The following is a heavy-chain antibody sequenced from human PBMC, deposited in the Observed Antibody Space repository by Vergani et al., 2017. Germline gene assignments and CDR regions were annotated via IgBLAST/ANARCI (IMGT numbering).Heavy chain of an antibody. V-gene: IGHV3-21*01. CDR3: ARDDGDDGDPDYFDY. Sequence: EVQLVESGGVVVQPGGSLRLSCAASGFTFSSYSMNWVRQAPGKGLEWVSSISSSSSYIYYADSVKGRFTISRDNAKNSRYLQMNSLRAEDTAVYYCARDDGDDGDPDYFDYWGQGTLVTVSS. D-gene: IGHD4-17*01. CDR2: ISSSSSYI. CDR1: GFTFSSYS. J-gene: IGHJ4*02.